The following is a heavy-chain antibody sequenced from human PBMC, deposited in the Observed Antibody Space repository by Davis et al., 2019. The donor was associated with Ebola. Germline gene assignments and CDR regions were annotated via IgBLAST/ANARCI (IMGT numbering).Heavy chain of an antibody. J-gene: IGHJ4*02. Sequence: PGGSLRLSCAASGFTFSNYWMSWVRQAPGKGLECIAYITSRSTSIYYADSVKGRFTISRDNARDSLYLQMDSLRVEDTAIYYCARDAFSLSRYDTEDHWGQGTLVTVSS. CDR3: ARDAFSLSRYDTEDH. CDR1: GFTFSNYW. D-gene: IGHD3-9*01. V-gene: IGHV3-48*04. CDR2: ITSRSTSI.